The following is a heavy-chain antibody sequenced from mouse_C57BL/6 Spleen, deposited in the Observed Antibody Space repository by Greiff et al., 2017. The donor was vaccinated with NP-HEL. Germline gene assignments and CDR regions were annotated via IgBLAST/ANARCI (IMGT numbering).Heavy chain of an antibody. CDR2: IYPRSGNT. CDR1: GYTFTSYG. CDR3: ARYHKGAMDY. D-gene: IGHD6-1*01. J-gene: IGHJ4*01. Sequence: QVQLKESGAELARPGASVKLSCKASGYTFTSYGISWVKQRTGQGLEWIGEIYPRSGNTYYNEKFKGKATLTADKSSSTAYMELRSLTSEDSAVYFCARYHKGAMDYWGQGTSVTVSS. V-gene: IGHV1-81*01.